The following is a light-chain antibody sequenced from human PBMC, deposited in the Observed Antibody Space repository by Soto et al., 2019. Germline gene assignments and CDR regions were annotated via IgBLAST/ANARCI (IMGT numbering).Light chain of an antibody. Sequence: EIGLTQSPVTLSLSPGERATLSCRASRSFASSYLGWYQQKPGQAPRLLIYAASTRATGIQDRFSGSGSATDFTLTIIRLEPEDSAVYYCQHYDSSPPYTFGQGTKLESK. V-gene: IGKV3-20*01. CDR3: QHYDSSPPYT. CDR2: AAS. J-gene: IGKJ2*01. CDR1: RSFASSY.